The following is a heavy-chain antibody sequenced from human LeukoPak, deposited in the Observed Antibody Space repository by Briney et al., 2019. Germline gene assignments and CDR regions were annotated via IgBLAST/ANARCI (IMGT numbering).Heavy chain of an antibody. D-gene: IGHD2-15*01. V-gene: IGHV3-64*01. CDR1: GFTFSSYS. CDR3: ARVAARASLDY. Sequence: GGSLRLSCAASGFTFSSYSMHWVRQAPGRGLEYVSVISSNGANTYYANSVKGRFIISRDNSKNTLYLQMGSLRAEDMAVYYCARVAARASLDYWGQGTLVTVSS. J-gene: IGHJ4*02. CDR2: ISSNGANT.